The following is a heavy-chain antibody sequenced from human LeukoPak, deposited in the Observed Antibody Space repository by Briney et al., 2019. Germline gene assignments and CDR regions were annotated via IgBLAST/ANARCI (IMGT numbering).Heavy chain of an antibody. CDR3: ARGWSLFDY. Sequence: SQTLSLTCAISGDRISSNSAAWNWLRQSPSRGPEWLGRTSYRSKLYNDYAVSVKSRITINPDTSKNQFSLQLNSVTPEDTAVYFCARGWSLFDYWGQGTLVTVSS. CDR2: TSYRSKLYN. V-gene: IGHV6-1*01. CDR1: GDRISSNSAA. J-gene: IGHJ4*02. D-gene: IGHD6-13*01.